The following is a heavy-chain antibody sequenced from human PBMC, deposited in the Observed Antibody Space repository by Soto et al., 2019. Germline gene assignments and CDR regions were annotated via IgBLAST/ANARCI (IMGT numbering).Heavy chain of an antibody. V-gene: IGHV4-39*01. Sequence: SETLSLTCTVSGGSISSSSYYWGWIRQPPGKGLEWIGSIYYSGSTYYNPSLESRVTISVDTSKNQFSLKLSSVTAADTAVYYCARQNYDSSGYVYDYWGQGTLVTVSS. CDR2: IYYSGST. D-gene: IGHD3-22*01. CDR3: ARQNYDSSGYVYDY. J-gene: IGHJ4*02. CDR1: GGSISSSSYY.